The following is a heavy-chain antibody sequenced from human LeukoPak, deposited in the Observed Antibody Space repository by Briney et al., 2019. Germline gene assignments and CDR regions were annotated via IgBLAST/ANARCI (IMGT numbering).Heavy chain of an antibody. Sequence: ASVKISCKASGYTFTSYGISWVRQAPGQGLEWMGWISAYNGNTNYAQKLQGRVTMTTDTSTSTAYMELRSLRSDDTAVYYCARDMVVVVPAAPNWFDPWGRGTLVTVSS. CDR3: ARDMVVVVPAAPNWFDP. J-gene: IGHJ5*02. CDR2: ISAYNGNT. CDR1: GYTFTSYG. V-gene: IGHV1-18*01. D-gene: IGHD2-2*01.